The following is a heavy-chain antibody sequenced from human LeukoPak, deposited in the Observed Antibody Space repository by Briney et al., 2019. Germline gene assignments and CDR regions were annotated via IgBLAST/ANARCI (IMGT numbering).Heavy chain of an antibody. D-gene: IGHD6-6*01. CDR2: IYHSGST. J-gene: IGHJ4*02. CDR1: GGSISSYY. CDR3: ARADGSSSSVPFDY. V-gene: IGHV4-59*01. Sequence: SETLSLTCTVSGGSISSYYWSWIRQPPGKGLEWIGYIYHSGSTNYNPSLKSRVTISVDTSKNQFSLKLSSVTAADTAVYYCARADGSSSSVPFDYWGQGTLVTVSS.